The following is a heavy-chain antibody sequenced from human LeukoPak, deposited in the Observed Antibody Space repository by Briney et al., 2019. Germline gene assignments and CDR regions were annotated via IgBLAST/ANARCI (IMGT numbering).Heavy chain of an antibody. J-gene: IGHJ4*02. CDR1: GYGFTSYW. V-gene: IGHV5-10-1*01. CDR2: IDPSDSYT. CDR3: ARRRKAYDSSGYYLYYLDY. Sequence: GESLKISCKGSGYGFTSYWISWVRQMPGKGLEWMGRIDPSDSYTNYSPSFQGHVTISADKSISTAYLQWSSLKASDTAMYYCARRRKAYDSSGYYLYYLDYWGQGTLVTVSS. D-gene: IGHD3-22*01.